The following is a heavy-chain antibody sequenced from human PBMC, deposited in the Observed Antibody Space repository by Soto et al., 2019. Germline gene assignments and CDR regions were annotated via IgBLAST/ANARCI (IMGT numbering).Heavy chain of an antibody. CDR3: AYSANHRYFFDS. V-gene: IGHV1-69*12. D-gene: IGHD5-18*01. J-gene: IGHJ5*01. CDR1: GGSFRSYA. Sequence: QVQLVQSGAEINKLGSSVKVSCKASGGSFRSYAVNWVRQAPGQGLECLGGIIPIFGTPNYAQKFHGRVSITADESTSTVYMDLISLTSEDTAVYYCAYSANHRYFFDSWGQGTLVTVSS. CDR2: IIPIFGTP.